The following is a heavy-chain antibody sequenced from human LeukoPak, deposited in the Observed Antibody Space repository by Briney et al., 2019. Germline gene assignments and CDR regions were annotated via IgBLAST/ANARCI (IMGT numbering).Heavy chain of an antibody. CDR1: GGSISSSSYY. D-gene: IGHD6-25*01. Sequence: SETLSLTCTVSGGSISSSSYYWGWIRQPPGKGLEWIGSIYYSGSTYYNPSLKSRVTISVDTSKNQFSLKMRSVTAADTAVYYCARGRPIDAFDIWGQGTMVTVSS. CDR3: ARGRPIDAFDI. V-gene: IGHV4-39*07. CDR2: IYYSGST. J-gene: IGHJ3*02.